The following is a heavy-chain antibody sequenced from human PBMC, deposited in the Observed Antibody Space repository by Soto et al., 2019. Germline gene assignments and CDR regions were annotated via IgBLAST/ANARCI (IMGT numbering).Heavy chain of an antibody. CDR2: IYYSGST. D-gene: IGHD1-1*01. CDR3: ACWRQTRWDNGRWFDP. Sequence: TSETLSLTCTVSGGSISSGGYYWSWIRQHPGKGLEWIGYIYYSGSTYYNPSLKSRVTISVDTSKNQFSLKLSSVTAADTAVYYCACWRQTRWDNGRWFDPWGQGTLVTVSS. V-gene: IGHV4-31*03. CDR1: GGSISSGGYY. J-gene: IGHJ5*02.